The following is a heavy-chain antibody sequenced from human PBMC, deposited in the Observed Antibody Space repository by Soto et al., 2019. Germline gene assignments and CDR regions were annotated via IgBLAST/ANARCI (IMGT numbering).Heavy chain of an antibody. J-gene: IGHJ6*01. CDR1: GLSFSNYA. CDR3: AKDPRYCVTTTCYVGYYGMDV. V-gene: IGHV3-23*01. CDR2: ISGTGGNT. Sequence: EVRLLESGGGLVQPGGSLKLSCAASGLSFSNYAMNWVRQAPGKGLEWVSAISGTGGNTYYADSVRGRFTISRDNSKNTLYLQMNSLRAEDTGVYYCAKDPRYCVTTTCYVGYYGMDVWGQGTTVTVSS. D-gene: IGHD2-2*01.